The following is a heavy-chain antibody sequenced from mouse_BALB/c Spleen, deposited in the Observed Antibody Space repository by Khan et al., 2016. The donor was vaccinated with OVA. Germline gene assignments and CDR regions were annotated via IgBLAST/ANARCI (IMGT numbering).Heavy chain of an antibody. CDR1: GYSITSDYA. V-gene: IGHV3-2*02. J-gene: IGHJ2*01. CDR3: ARSYGGDMDY. Sequence: VQLKESGPGLVKPSQSLSLTCTVTGYSITSDYAWNWIRQFPGNKLEWMGYISYSGNTKYNPSLKSRISITRDTSENQFFLPLNSVTIEDTATYYDARSYGGDMDYWGQGTTLTVSS. D-gene: IGHD3-3*01. CDR2: ISYSGNT.